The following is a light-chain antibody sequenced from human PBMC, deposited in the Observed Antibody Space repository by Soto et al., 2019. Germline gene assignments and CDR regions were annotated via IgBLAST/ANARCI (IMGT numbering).Light chain of an antibody. V-gene: IGKV3-20*01. CDR2: GAS. CDR3: QQYGSSPLT. CDR1: QSVSSFF. J-gene: IGKJ4*01. Sequence: EIVLTQSPGTLYLSPGEGATLSCRASQSVSSFFLAWYQQKPGQAPRLLIYGASSRATGIPDRFSGSGSGTDLTHTISRLEPEDFAVYYCQQYGSSPLTFGGGTKVEIK.